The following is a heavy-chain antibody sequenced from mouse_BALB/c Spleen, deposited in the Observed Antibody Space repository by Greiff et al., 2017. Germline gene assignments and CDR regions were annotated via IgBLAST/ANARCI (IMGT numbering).Heavy chain of an antibody. J-gene: IGHJ4*01. V-gene: IGHV5-6*02. CDR3: ARRDTYYAMDY. D-gene: IGHD3-3*01. CDR2: ISSGGSYT. Sequence: EVKVVESGGDLVKPGGSLKLSCAASGFTFSSYGMSWVRQTPDKRLEWVATISSGGSYTYYPDSVKGRFTISRDNAKNTLYLQMSSLKSEDTAMYYCARRDTYYAMDYWGQGTSVTVSS. CDR1: GFTFSSYG.